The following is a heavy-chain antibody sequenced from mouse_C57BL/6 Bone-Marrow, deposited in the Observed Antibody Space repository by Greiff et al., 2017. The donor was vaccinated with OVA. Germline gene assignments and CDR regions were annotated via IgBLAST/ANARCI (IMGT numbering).Heavy chain of an antibody. CDR3: ARGTLRYFDV. V-gene: IGHV1-69*01. CDR2: IDPSDSYT. Sequence: QVQLQQSGAELVMPGASVKLSCKASGYTFTSYWMHWVKQRPGQGLELIGEIDPSDSYTNYNQKFKGKSTLTVDKSSSTAYMQLSSLTSDDSVVYDCARGTLRYFDVWGTGTTVTVSS. CDR1: GYTFTSYW. D-gene: IGHD6-1*01. J-gene: IGHJ1*03.